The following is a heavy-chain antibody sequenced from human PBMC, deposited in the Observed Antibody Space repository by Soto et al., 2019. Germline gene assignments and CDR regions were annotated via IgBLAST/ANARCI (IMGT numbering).Heavy chain of an antibody. V-gene: IGHV3-30*18. Sequence: HPGGSLRLSCAASGFTLSSYGMHSVRQAPGKGVEWVAVISYDGSNKYYADSVEGRVTISRDNSKNTLYLQLNSLRAEDTAVYYCAKASSLYYYDSTSLRDYDGMAVWGQGTTVTVSS. D-gene: IGHD3-22*01. CDR3: AKASSLYYYDSTSLRDYDGMAV. J-gene: IGHJ6*02. CDR2: ISYDGSNK. CDR1: GFTLSSYG.